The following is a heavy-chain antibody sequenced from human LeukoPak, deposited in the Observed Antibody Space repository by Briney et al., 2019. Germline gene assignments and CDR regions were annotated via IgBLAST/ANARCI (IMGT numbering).Heavy chain of an antibody. J-gene: IGHJ4*02. V-gene: IGHV1-18*01. CDR1: GYTFSNYG. Sequence: ASVKVSCKTSGYTFSNYGVSWVRQAPGQGLEWMGWISGCNGNTDYGQKFQGRVTMTTDTSTTTVYMELRSLRFDDTAVYYCARIHDFWHGYQGVFHDYWGQGTLVTVSS. D-gene: IGHD3-3*01. CDR2: ISGCNGNT. CDR3: ARIHDFWHGYQGVFHDY.